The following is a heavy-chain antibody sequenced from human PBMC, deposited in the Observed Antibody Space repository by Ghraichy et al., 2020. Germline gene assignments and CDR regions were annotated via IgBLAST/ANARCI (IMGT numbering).Heavy chain of an antibody. CDR3: AKDPPRPRYYYYSSGSPFGMDV. V-gene: IGHV3-23*01. Sequence: GGSLRLSCAASGFTFSSYAMSWVRQAPGKGLEWVSAISGSGGSTYYADSVKGRFTISRDNSKNTLYLQMNSLRAEDTAVYYCAKDPPRPRYYYYSSGSPFGMDVWGPGTTVTVSS. J-gene: IGHJ6*02. CDR2: ISGSGGST. D-gene: IGHD3-22*01. CDR1: GFTFSSYA.